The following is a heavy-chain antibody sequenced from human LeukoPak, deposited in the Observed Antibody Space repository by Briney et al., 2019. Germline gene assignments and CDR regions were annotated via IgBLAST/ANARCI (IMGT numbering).Heavy chain of an antibody. Sequence: SVKVSCKASRGTFSSHVISWVRQAPGQGLEWMGRIIPMLGITNYAQKFQGRVTITADKTTSTAYMDLSSLRSEDTAVYYCASVPGCGYSSRYYGDSWGYLYYGMDVWGQGTTVSVSS. CDR3: ASVPGCGYSSRYYGDSWGYLYYGMDV. CDR1: RGTFSSHV. D-gene: IGHD6-13*01. V-gene: IGHV1-69*04. CDR2: IIPMLGIT. J-gene: IGHJ6*02.